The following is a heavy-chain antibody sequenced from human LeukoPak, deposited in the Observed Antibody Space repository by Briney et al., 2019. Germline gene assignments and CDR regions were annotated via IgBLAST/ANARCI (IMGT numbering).Heavy chain of an antibody. CDR1: GFTFINYW. Sequence: GGSLRLSCAASGFTFINYWMDWVRQAPGKGLEWVANINEDGSQTNYVDSVKGRFTISRDNAKNPLYLQMTSLGAEDTALYYCARNRGWQTFDFWGQGTLVTVSS. CDR2: INEDGSQT. CDR3: ARNRGWQTFDF. J-gene: IGHJ4*02. D-gene: IGHD5-24*01. V-gene: IGHV3-7*01.